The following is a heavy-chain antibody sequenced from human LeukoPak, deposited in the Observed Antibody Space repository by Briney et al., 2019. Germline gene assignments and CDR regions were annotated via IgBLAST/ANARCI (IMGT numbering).Heavy chain of an antibody. V-gene: IGHV4-39*01. CDR3: ANRAYYYDSTVDY. CDR2: IYYSGST. J-gene: IGHJ4*02. Sequence: PSETLSLTCTVSGGSISSSSYYWGWIRQPPGKGLEWIGSIYYSGSTYYNPSLKSRVTISVDTSKNQFPLKLSSVTAADTAVYYCANRAYYYDSTVDYWGQGTLVTVSS. CDR1: GGSISSSSYY. D-gene: IGHD3-22*01.